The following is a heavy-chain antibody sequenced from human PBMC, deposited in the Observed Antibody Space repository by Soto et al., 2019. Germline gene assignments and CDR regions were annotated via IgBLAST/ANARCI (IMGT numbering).Heavy chain of an antibody. Sequence: QVQLVESGGGVVQPGRSLRLSCAASGFTFSSYGMHWVRQAPGKGLEWVAVISYDGSNKYYADSVKGRFTISRDNYKNTLYLQMNSLRAEDTAVYYCAKSWDPPEDWGQVTLVTVSS. CDR3: AKSWDPPED. D-gene: IGHD1-26*01. J-gene: IGHJ4*02. CDR2: ISYDGSNK. V-gene: IGHV3-30*18. CDR1: GFTFSSYG.